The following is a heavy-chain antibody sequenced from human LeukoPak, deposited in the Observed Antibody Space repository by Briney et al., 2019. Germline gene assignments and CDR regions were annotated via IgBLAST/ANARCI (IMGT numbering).Heavy chain of an antibody. V-gene: IGHV3-74*01. CDR1: GFTFSSYW. CDR3: ARDDSKWLVPLLSYYYGMDV. Sequence: GGSLRLSCAASGFTFSSYWMYWVRQAPGKGLVWVSRINNDGSSTIYADSVKGRFTISRDNAKNTLYLQMNSLRDDDTAVYYCARDDSKWLVPLLSYYYGMDVWGQGTTVTVSS. D-gene: IGHD6-19*01. J-gene: IGHJ6*02. CDR2: INNDGSST.